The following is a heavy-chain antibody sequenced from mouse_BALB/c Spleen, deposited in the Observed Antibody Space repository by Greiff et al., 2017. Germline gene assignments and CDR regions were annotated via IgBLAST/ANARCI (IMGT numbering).Heavy chain of an antibody. Sequence: VQLKQSGAELVRPGALVKLSCKASGFNIKDYYMHWVKQRPEQGLEWIGWIDPENGNTIYDPKFQGKVSITADTSSNTAYLQLSSLTSEDTAVYYCARVEYGSYAMDYWGQGTSVTVSS. J-gene: IGHJ4*01. D-gene: IGHD2-10*02. CDR3: ARVEYGSYAMDY. CDR1: GFNIKDYY. CDR2: IDPENGNT. V-gene: IGHV14-1*02.